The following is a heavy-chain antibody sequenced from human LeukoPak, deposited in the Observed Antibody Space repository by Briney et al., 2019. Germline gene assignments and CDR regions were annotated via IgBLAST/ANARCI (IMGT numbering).Heavy chain of an antibody. J-gene: IGHJ4*01. CDR2: VSGSGDFI. V-gene: IGHV3-23*01. CDR1: GFTFSSYA. Sequence: PGGSLRPSCAASGFTFSSYAMSWVRQAPGKGLEWVSVVSGSGDFIYYGDSVKGRFTISRDNSKNTLYLQMSSLRAEDTALYYCAKTRGGNPRYYFDYWGHGTLVTVSS. D-gene: IGHD4-23*01. CDR3: AKTRGGNPRYYFDY.